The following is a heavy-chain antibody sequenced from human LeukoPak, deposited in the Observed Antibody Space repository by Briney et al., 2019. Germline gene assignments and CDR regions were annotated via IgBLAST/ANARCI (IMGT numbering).Heavy chain of an antibody. CDR1: GYTFTGYY. V-gene: IGHV1-2*06. CDR3: ARDQFAVCSSTSCYWGLSAGFDY. J-gene: IGHJ4*02. CDR2: INPNSGGT. D-gene: IGHD2-2*01. Sequence: ASVKVSCKASGYTFTGYYMHWVRQAPGQGLEWMGRINPNSGGTNYAQKFQGRVTMTRDTSISTAYMELSRLRSDDTAVYYCARDQFAVCSSTSCYWGLSAGFDYWGQGTLVTVSS.